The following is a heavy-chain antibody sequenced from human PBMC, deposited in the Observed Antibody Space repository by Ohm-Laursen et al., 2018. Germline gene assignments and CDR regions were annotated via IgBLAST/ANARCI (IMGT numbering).Heavy chain of an antibody. CDR3: ARASSSIAVAGLDY. J-gene: IGHJ4*02. CDR1: GFTFSSYG. V-gene: IGHV3-33*08. D-gene: IGHD6-19*01. Sequence: SLRLSCSASGFTFSSYGMHWARQAPGKGLEWVAVIWYDGSNKYYADSVKGRFTISRDNSKNTLYLQMNSLRAEDTAVYYCARASSSIAVAGLDYWGQGTLVTVSS. CDR2: IWYDGSNK.